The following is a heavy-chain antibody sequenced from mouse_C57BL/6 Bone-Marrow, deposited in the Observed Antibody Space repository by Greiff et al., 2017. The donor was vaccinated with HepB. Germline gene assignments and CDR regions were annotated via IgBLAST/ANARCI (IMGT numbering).Heavy chain of an antibody. D-gene: IGHD5-5*01. CDR3: ASYLWYVDV. Sequence: QVQLQQPGAELVKPGASVQLSCTASGYTFTGYWIEWVKQRPGHGLEWIGEILPGSGSTNYNEKFQGKATFTADTSSNTAYMQLSSLTTEDSAIYYCASYLWYVDVWGTGTTVTVSS. CDR2: ILPGSGST. CDR1: GYTFTGYW. V-gene: IGHV1-9*01. J-gene: IGHJ1*03.